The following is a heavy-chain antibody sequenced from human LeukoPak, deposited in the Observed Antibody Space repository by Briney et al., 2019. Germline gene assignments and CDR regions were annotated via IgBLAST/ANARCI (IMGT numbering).Heavy chain of an antibody. V-gene: IGHV1-2*02. CDR3: ARGNTGYSSSWYECAFDI. CDR2: INPNSGGT. CDR1: GYTFTGYY. Sequence: ASVKVSCKASGYTFTGYYMHWVRQAPGQGLEWMGWINPNSGGTNYAQKFQGRVTMTRDTSINTAYMEMNRLRSDDTAVYFCARGNTGYSSSWYECAFDIWGQGTMVTVSS. D-gene: IGHD6-13*01. J-gene: IGHJ3*02.